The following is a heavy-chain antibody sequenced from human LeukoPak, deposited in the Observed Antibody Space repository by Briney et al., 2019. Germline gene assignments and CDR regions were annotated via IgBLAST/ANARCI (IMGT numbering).Heavy chain of an antibody. CDR1: GYTFTGYY. CDR3: ARGLGVDTWFDP. D-gene: IGHD6-19*01. J-gene: IGHJ5*02. V-gene: IGHV1-2*02. Sequence: ASVKVSCKTSGYTFTGYYIHWVRQAPGQGLEWMGWINPVSGGTKFSQRIQGRVTMTRDTSISTAYMDLSRVRSDDTAIYYCARGLGVDTWFDPWGQGTLVTVSS. CDR2: INPVSGGT.